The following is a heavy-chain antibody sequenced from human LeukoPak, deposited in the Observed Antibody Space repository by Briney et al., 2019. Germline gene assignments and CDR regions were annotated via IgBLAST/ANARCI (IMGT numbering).Heavy chain of an antibody. CDR1: GFTFYDYA. CDR3: AKQYCSGGSCYRIFDY. V-gene: IGHV3-43*02. Sequence: GGSLRLSCAASGFTFYDYAMHWVRQAPGRGLEWVSLISGDGGSTFYADSVKGRFTISRDNSKTSLYLQMNSLRTEDAALYYCAKQYCSGGSCYRIFDYWGQGTLVTVSS. J-gene: IGHJ4*02. D-gene: IGHD2-15*01. CDR2: ISGDGGST.